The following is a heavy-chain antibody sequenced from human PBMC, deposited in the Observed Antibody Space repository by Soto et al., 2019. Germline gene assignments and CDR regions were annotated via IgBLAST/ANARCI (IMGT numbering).Heavy chain of an antibody. Sequence: SETLSLTCTVSGGSISSGDYYWSWIRQSPGRGLEWIGHIYDGGSTYSNPSLRSRVSISVDTSKTQFSLDLSSVTAADTAVYYCARGYCSSTICYIWDNWFDPWGQGTLVTVS. CDR3: ARGYCSSTICYIWDNWFDP. CDR2: IYDGGST. V-gene: IGHV4-30-4*01. J-gene: IGHJ5*02. D-gene: IGHD2-2*02. CDR1: GGSISSGDYY.